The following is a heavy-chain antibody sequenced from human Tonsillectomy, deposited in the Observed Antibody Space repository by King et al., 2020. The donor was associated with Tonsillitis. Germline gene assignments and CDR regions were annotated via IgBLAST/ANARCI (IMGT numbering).Heavy chain of an antibody. CDR2: ISAYNGKT. D-gene: IGHD6-13*01. V-gene: IGHV1-18*04. J-gene: IGHJ4*02. Sequence: VQLVESGAEVKKPGASVKVSCKASGYTFSSYAISWVRQAPGQGLEWMGWISAYNGKTIYAQNLQDRVTMTKDTSTSTAYMELRSLRSDDTAVYYCAGDRGSSWTTPFDYWGQGTLVTVSS. CDR1: GYTFSSYA. CDR3: AGDRGSSWTTPFDY.